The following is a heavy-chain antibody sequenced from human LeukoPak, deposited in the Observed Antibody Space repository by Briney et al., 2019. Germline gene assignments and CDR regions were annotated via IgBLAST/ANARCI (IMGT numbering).Heavy chain of an antibody. D-gene: IGHD5-18*01. J-gene: IGHJ4*02. V-gene: IGHV1-69*04. CDR3: ARDRGYSYGYPINFDY. CDR2: IIPILGIA. CDR1: GGTFTSYA. Sequence: GASVKVSCKASGGTFTSYAISWVRQAPGQGLEWVGRIIPILGIANYAQKFQGRVTITADKSTSTAYMELSSLRSEDTAVYYCARDRGYSYGYPINFDYWGQGTLVTVSS.